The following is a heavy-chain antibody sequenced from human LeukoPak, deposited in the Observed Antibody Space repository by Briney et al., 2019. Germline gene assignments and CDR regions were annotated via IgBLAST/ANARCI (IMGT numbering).Heavy chain of an antibody. CDR3: ARGLSTNYYFDY. Sequence: SETLSLTCTVSGGSLSSGSDYWSWIRQPPGKGLEWIGYIYYSGSTNYNPSLKSRVTMSVDTSKNQFSLKLSSVTAADTAVYYCARGLSTNYYFDYWGQGTLVTVSS. D-gene: IGHD2-2*01. V-gene: IGHV4-61*01. CDR1: GGSLSSGSDY. CDR2: IYYSGST. J-gene: IGHJ4*02.